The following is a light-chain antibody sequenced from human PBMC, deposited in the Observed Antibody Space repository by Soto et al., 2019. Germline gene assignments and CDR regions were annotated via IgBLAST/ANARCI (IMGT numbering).Light chain of an antibody. CDR1: SSDVGSYNL. J-gene: IGLJ3*02. CDR3: CSYAGSSTWV. CDR2: EDS. V-gene: IGLV2-23*01. Sequence: QSALTQPASVSGSPGQSITISCTGTSSDVGSYNLVSWYQHHPGKAPKLMIYEDSKRPSGVSNRFSGSKSGNTASLTISGIQAEDEADYYCCSYAGSSTWVFGGGTKLTVL.